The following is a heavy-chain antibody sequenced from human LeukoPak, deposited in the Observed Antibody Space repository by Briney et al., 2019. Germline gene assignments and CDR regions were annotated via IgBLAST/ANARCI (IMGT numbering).Heavy chain of an antibody. CDR2: IIPIFGIA. V-gene: IGHV1-69*05. D-gene: IGHD3-16*01. J-gene: IGHJ3*02. CDR3: ATPTFANAFDI. CDR1: GGTFSSYA. Sequence: ASVKVSCKASGGTFSSYAISWVRQAPGQGLEWMGGIIPIFGIANYAQKFQGRVTITTDESTSTAYMELSSLRSEDTAVYYCATPTFANAFDIWGQGTMVTVSS.